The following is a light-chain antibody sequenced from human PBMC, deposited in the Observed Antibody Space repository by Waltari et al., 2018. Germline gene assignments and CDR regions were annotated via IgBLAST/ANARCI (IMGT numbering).Light chain of an antibody. Sequence: DIVMTQSPDSLAVSLGERATINCKSTESLLYDYNNQHFLAWYQQKPGQPPKLLIYWASMRESGVPERFSGSGSGTDFTLTINSLQAEDVAVYYCQQYLRAPRTFGQGTELEI. CDR1: ESLLYDYNNQHF. CDR3: QQYLRAPRT. J-gene: IGKJ2*02. V-gene: IGKV4-1*01. CDR2: WAS.